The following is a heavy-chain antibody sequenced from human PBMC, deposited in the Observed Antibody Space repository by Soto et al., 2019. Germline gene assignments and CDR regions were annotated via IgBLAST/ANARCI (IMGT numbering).Heavy chain of an antibody. D-gene: IGHD2-21*02. J-gene: IGHJ4*02. CDR2: ISGSGGTT. CDR3: AKGVRATAPSYLDY. Sequence: PGGSLRFSCAASGFTFSSYAMNWVRQAPGQGLEWVSAISGSGGTTYYADSVKGRFTISRHNSKNTLYMQMNSLRAEDTAVFYCAKGVRATAPSYLDYWGEGT. V-gene: IGHV3-23*01. CDR1: GFTFSSYA.